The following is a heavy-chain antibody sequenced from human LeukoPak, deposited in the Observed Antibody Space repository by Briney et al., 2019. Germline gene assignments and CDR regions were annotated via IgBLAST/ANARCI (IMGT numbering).Heavy chain of an antibody. Sequence: SETLSLTCTVSGYSISSGYYWGWIRQPPGKGLEWIGSIYHSGSTYYNPSLKSRVTISVDTSKNQFSLKLSSVTAADTAVYYCARGYEYSSSKVDYWGQGTLVTVSS. CDR1: GYSISSGYY. CDR3: ARGYEYSSSKVDY. D-gene: IGHD6-6*01. V-gene: IGHV4-38-2*02. CDR2: IYHSGST. J-gene: IGHJ4*02.